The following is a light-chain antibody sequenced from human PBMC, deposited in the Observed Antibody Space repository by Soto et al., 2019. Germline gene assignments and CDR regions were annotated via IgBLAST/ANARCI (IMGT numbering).Light chain of an antibody. V-gene: IGLV2-14*01. CDR1: SSDVGGYNY. CDR3: SSFSYSSTPNYV. J-gene: IGLJ1*01. CDR2: DVD. Sequence: QSEMTQPASVSVFPGQSITISCTGTSSDVGGYNYVSWYQQHPGKAPKLIIYDVDNRPSGISSRFSGSKSGNTASLTISGLQAEDEADYYCSSFSYSSTPNYVFGTGTKVTVL.